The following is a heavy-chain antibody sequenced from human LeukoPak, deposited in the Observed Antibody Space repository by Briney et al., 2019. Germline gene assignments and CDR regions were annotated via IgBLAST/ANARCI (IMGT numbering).Heavy chain of an antibody. V-gene: IGHV1-69*13. CDR1: GGTFSSYA. CDR3: ARGTRSWELPDY. CDR2: IIPIFGTA. D-gene: IGHD1-26*01. Sequence: PVTVSCTASGGTFSSYAISWVRQAPGQGLEWMGGIIPIFGTANYAQKFQGRVTITADESTSTAYMELSSLRSEDTAVYYCARGTRSWELPDYWGQGALVTVSS. J-gene: IGHJ4*02.